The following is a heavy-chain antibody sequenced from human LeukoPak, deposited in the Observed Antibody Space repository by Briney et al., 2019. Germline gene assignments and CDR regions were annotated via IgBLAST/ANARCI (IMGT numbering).Heavy chain of an antibody. CDR2: ISYDGSNK. Sequence: GRSLRLSCAASGFTFSSYAMHWVRQAPGKGLEWVAVISYDGSNKYYADSVKGRFTISRDNSKNTLYLQMNSLRAEDTAVYYCAKDGLIWTGQTKKCDYWGQGTLVTVSS. CDR3: AKDGLIWTGQTKKCDY. V-gene: IGHV3-30-3*01. J-gene: IGHJ4*02. D-gene: IGHD3/OR15-3a*01. CDR1: GFTFSSYA.